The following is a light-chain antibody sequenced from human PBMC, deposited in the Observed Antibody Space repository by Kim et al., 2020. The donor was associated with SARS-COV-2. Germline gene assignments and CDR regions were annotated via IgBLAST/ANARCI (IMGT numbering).Light chain of an antibody. Sequence: QSALTQPPSVSGSPGQSVTISCTGTSSDIGSYNRVSWYQQPPGTAPKLIIYEVSDRPSGVPDRCSASKSGNTASLTISGLQAEDEADYYCSSYTTSSPVFGGGTKLTVL. CDR3: SSYTTSSPV. J-gene: IGLJ2*01. V-gene: IGLV2-18*02. CDR1: SSDIGSYNR. CDR2: EVS.